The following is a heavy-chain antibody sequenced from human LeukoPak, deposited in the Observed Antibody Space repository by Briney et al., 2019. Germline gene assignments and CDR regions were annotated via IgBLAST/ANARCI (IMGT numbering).Heavy chain of an antibody. J-gene: IGHJ4*02. D-gene: IGHD5-24*01. CDR3: ARDRRDGYLYYFDY. V-gene: IGHV3-53*01. CDR1: GFTVSSNY. CDR2: IYSGGST. Sequence: PGGSLRLSCAASGFTVSSNYMSWVRQAPGKGLEWVSVIYSGGSTYYADSVKGRFTISRDNSKNTLYLQMNSLRAEDTAVYYCARDRRDGYLYYFDYWGQGTLATVSS.